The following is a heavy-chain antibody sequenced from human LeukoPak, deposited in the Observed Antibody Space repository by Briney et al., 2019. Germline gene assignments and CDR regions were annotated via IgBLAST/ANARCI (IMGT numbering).Heavy chain of an antibody. CDR3: ARHVRATGTTHFDY. CDR1: GGSISSSSYY. D-gene: IGHD1-1*01. J-gene: IGHJ4*02. CDR2: IYYSGST. V-gene: IGHV4-39*01. Sequence: KPSETLSLTCTVSGGSISSSSYYWGWIRQPPGKGLEWIGSIYYSGSTYYNPSLKSRVTISVDTSKNQFSLQPSSVTAADTAVYYCARHVRATGTTHFDYWGQGTLVTVSS.